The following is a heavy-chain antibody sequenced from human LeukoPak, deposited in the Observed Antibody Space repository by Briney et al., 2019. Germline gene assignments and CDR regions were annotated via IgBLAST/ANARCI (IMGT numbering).Heavy chain of an antibody. CDR1: GGSFSGYY. J-gene: IGHJ4*02. D-gene: IGHD6-13*01. V-gene: IGHV4-34*01. Sequence: TSETLSLTCAVYGGSFSGYYWSWIRQPPGKGLEWIGSIYYSGNTYNNPSLKSRVTISVDTSKNQLSLKLTSVTAADTAVYYCAMHTVIASSWSLDYWGQGTLVTVSS. CDR3: AMHTVIASSWSLDY. CDR2: IYYSGNT.